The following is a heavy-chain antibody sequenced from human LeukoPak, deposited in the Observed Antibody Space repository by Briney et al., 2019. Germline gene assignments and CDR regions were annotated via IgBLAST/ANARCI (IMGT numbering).Heavy chain of an antibody. V-gene: IGHV3-21*01. CDR1: GFTFSSYS. Sequence: AGGSLRLSCAASGFTFSSYSMNWVRQAPGKGLEWVSSISSSSSYIYYADSVKGRFTISRDNAKNSLYLQMNSLRAEDTAVYYCARVNGPRLWSGYGYDYWGQGTLVTVSS. D-gene: IGHD3-3*01. CDR2: ISSSSSYI. J-gene: IGHJ4*02. CDR3: ARVNGPRLWSGYGYDY.